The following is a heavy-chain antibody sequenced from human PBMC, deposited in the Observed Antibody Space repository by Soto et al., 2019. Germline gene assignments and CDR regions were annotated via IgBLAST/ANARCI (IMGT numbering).Heavy chain of an antibody. V-gene: IGHV3-7*03. CDR2: IKQDGSEK. CDR1: RFAFSSYW. CDR3: LLITFGGVIVVVPYFDY. J-gene: IGHJ4*02. D-gene: IGHD3-16*02. Sequence: PGGSLIPPSAYSRFAFSSYWMSWVRQAPGKGLEWVANIKQDGSEKYYVDSVKGLFTISSDNAKNSLYLQMNSLRAEDTAVYYCLLITFGGVIVVVPYFDYWGQGTLVTDSS.